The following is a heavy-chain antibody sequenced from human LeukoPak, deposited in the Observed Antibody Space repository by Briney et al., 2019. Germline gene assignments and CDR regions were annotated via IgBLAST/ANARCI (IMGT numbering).Heavy chain of an antibody. CDR2: IIPIFGTA. D-gene: IGHD3-10*01. Sequence: SVKVSCKASDYTFTNYGISWVRQAPGQGLEWMGGIIPIFGTANYAQKFQERVTITRDMSTSTAYMELSSLRSEDTAVYYCAASSRRILMFRGVEHNWYFDLWGRGTLVTVSS. J-gene: IGHJ2*01. CDR1: DYTFTNYG. CDR3: AASSRRILMFRGVEHNWYFDL. V-gene: IGHV1-69*05.